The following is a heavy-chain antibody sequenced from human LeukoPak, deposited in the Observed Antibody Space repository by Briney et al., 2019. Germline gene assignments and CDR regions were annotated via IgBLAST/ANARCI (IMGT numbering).Heavy chain of an antibody. CDR1: GGSIRSDDYY. Sequence: PSETLFLTCTVSGGSIRSDDYYWSWIRQPPGKGLEWIGYIFYTGNTHYNPSLQSRVTFSVDTSKNQFSLKLSSVTAADTAVYFCATVVVVAATNYYYYATDVWGQGTTVTVSS. D-gene: IGHD2-15*01. CDR2: IFYTGNT. V-gene: IGHV4-30-4*01. CDR3: ATVVVVAATNYYYYATDV. J-gene: IGHJ6*02.